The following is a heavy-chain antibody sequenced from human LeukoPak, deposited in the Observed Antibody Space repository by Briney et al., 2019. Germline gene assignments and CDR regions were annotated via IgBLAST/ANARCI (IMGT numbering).Heavy chain of an antibody. J-gene: IGHJ3*02. Sequence: PGRSLRLSCAASGFTFSSYATHWVRQAPGKGLEWVAIISYDGSNKYYADSVKGRFTISRDNSKNTLYLQMNSLRAEDTAVYYCARDRKGVTYYYDSDDAFDIWGQGTMVTVSS. CDR1: GFTFSSYA. CDR2: ISYDGSNK. CDR3: ARDRKGVTYYYDSDDAFDI. D-gene: IGHD3-22*01. V-gene: IGHV3-30-3*01.